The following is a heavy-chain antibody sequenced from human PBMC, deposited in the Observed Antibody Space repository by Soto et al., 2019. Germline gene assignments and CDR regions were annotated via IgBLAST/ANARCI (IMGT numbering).Heavy chain of an antibody. D-gene: IGHD1-1*01. Sequence: QVQLQQWGAGLLKPSETLSLTCAVYGGFVSSGSYYWGWIRQPPGKGLEWIGEMSHSGGTHFNPSLKSRVTISVDTSKNQFSLNIYSVTAAATALYYCARVERGTVTTVVDAFDIWGPGTMVTVSS. V-gene: IGHV4-34*01. J-gene: IGHJ3*02. CDR1: GGFVSSGSYY. CDR3: ARVERGTVTTVVDAFDI. CDR2: MSHSGGT.